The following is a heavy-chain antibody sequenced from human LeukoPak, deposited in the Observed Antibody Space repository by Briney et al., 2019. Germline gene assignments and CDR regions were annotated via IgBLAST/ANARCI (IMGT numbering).Heavy chain of an antibody. Sequence: ASVKVSCKASGYTFTSYYMHWVRQAPGQGLEWMGIINPSGGSTSYAQKFQGRVTMTRDMSTSTVYMELSSLRSEDTAVYYCVRGENYDFWSGYPSGYWGQGTLVTVSS. CDR2: INPSGGST. CDR3: VRGENYDFWSGYPSGY. D-gene: IGHD3-3*01. J-gene: IGHJ4*02. V-gene: IGHV1-46*01. CDR1: GYTFTSYY.